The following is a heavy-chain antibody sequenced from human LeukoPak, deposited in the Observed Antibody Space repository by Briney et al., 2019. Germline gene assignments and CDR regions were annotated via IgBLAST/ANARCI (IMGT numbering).Heavy chain of an antibody. Sequence: GASVKVSCTASSYTFTSYGISWVRQAPGQGLEWMGWISAYNGNTNYAQKLQGRVSMTTDTSTSTAYMELRSLRSDDTAIYYCARDYSNGWYGDFDYWGQGTLVTVSS. J-gene: IGHJ4*02. CDR3: ARDYSNGWYGDFDY. D-gene: IGHD6-19*01. CDR2: ISAYNGNT. V-gene: IGHV1-18*01. CDR1: SYTFTSYG.